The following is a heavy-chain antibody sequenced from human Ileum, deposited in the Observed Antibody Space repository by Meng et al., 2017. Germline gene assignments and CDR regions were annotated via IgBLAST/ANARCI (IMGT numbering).Heavy chain of an antibody. CDR2: ITDSGSTT. D-gene: IGHD3-10*01. CDR3: ARDLLRGVTSR. Sequence: GGSLRLSCAASGFTFSSYAMTWVRQAPGKGLECVSVITDSGSTTYYADSVKGRFTISRDNSKNTLFLQMNSLRAEDTAVYYCARDLLRGVTSRWGQGTLVTVSS. J-gene: IGHJ4*02. CDR1: GFTFSSYA. V-gene: IGHV3-23*01.